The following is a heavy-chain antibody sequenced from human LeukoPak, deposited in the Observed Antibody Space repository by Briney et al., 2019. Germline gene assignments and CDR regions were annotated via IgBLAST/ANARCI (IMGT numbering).Heavy chain of an antibody. CDR1: GFTFGDYA. D-gene: IGHD3-9*01. V-gene: IGHV3-23*01. J-gene: IGHJ4*02. CDR3: AKYGDILTGYPYYFDY. CDR2: INGGGVST. Sequence: PGGSPRLSCTASGFTFGDYAVSWFRQAPGKGLEWVSTINGGGVSTYYADSVKGRFTISRDNSKNTLYLQMNSLRAEDTAVYYCAKYGDILTGYPYYFDYWGQGTLVTVSS.